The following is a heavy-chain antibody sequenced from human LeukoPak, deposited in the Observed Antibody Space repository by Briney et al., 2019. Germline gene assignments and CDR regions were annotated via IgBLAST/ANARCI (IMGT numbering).Heavy chain of an antibody. CDR3: ARDTFGELWDY. J-gene: IGHJ4*02. V-gene: IGHV1-18*01. CDR1: GYTFTSYG. D-gene: IGHD3-10*01. Sequence: ASVKVYCKASGYTFTSYGISWVRQAPGQGLEGIGWISAYNANTNYAQKLQSRVTMTTDTSTSTAYMELRSLRSDDTAVYYCARDTFGELWDYWGQGTLVTVSS. CDR2: ISAYNANT.